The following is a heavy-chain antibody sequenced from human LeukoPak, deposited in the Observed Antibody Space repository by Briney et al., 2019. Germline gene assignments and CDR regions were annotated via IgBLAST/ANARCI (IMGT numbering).Heavy chain of an antibody. J-gene: IGHJ5*02. Sequence: SVKVSCKASGGTFSNFAISWVRQAPGQGLEWMGGIIPRLGTTNYTQKFQGRVTITADKSTSTPYTDLSSLRIENTAVYYWARLPSTDYRSKWYIDWFDPWGQGTLVTVSS. CDR1: GGTFSNFA. CDR3: ARLPSTDYRSKWYIDWFDP. D-gene: IGHD6-19*01. CDR2: IIPRLGTT. V-gene: IGHV1-69*06.